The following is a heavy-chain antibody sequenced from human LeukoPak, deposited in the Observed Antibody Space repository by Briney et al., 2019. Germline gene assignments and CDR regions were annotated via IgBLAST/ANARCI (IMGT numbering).Heavy chain of an antibody. J-gene: IGHJ4*02. D-gene: IGHD4-11*01. CDR2: ISGDGTET. CDR1: GLIFRNYA. V-gene: IGHV3-23*01. CDR3: AKGGHYSFFDY. Sequence: GGSLRLSCTASGLIFRNYAMTWVRQAPRKGLEWVSTISGDGTETFYADSVKGRFAISRDNSKNTHYLQMSSLRAEDTGVYYCAKGGHYSFFDYWGQGTLVTVSS.